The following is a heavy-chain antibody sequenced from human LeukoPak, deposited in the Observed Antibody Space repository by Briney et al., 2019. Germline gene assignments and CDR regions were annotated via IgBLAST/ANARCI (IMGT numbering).Heavy chain of an antibody. J-gene: IGHJ6*03. CDR3: ARDRGCSSTSCYRYYYYMDV. D-gene: IGHD2-2*01. CDR1: GYTFTSYY. Sequence: GASVKVSCKASGYTFTSYYMHWVRQAPGQGLEWMGIINPSGGSTSYAQKFQGRVTMTRDTSTSTVYMELSSLRSEDTAVYYCARDRGCSSTSCYRYYYYMDVWGKGTTVTVSS. CDR2: INPSGGST. V-gene: IGHV1-46*01.